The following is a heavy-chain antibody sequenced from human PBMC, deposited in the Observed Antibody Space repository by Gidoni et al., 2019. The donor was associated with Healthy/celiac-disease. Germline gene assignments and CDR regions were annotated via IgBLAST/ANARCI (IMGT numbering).Heavy chain of an antibody. CDR3: AREDYGGNFGLD. D-gene: IGHD4-17*01. J-gene: IGHJ4*01. V-gene: IGHV4-30-4*01. Sequence: QVQLQESGPGLVKPSQTLSLTCTVSGGPISSGDYYWGWSRQPPGKGLEWIGYIYYSGSTYYNPSLKSRVTISVDTSKNQFSLKLSSVTAADTAVYYCAREDYGGNFGLDWGHGTLVTVSS. CDR2: IYYSGST. CDR1: GGPISSGDYY.